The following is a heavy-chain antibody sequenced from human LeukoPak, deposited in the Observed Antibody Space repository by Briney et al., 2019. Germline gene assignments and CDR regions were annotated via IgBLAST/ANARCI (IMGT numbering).Heavy chain of an antibody. Sequence: GASVTVSCKTSGYTFTDYYMHWVRQAPGQGLEWVGWINPNSGGTNYAQKFYARVTMTRDTSISTAYMELSRLRSDDTAVFYCARSPDILTGENFDYWGQGTLVTVSS. V-gene: IGHV1-2*02. CDR2: INPNSGGT. J-gene: IGHJ4*02. CDR1: GYTFTDYY. D-gene: IGHD3-9*01. CDR3: ARSPDILTGENFDY.